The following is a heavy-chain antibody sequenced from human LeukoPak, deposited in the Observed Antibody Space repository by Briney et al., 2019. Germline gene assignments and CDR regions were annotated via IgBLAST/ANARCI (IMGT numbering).Heavy chain of an antibody. Sequence: GASVKVSCKASGGTFSSYAISWVRQAPGQGLEWMGGIIPIFGTANYAQKFQGRVTITADESTSTAYMEVSSLRSEDTAVYYCARRDHYDFWSGYSFDYWGQGTLVTVSS. V-gene: IGHV1-69*13. D-gene: IGHD3-3*01. CDR3: ARRDHYDFWSGYSFDY. J-gene: IGHJ4*02. CDR1: GGTFSSYA. CDR2: IIPIFGTA.